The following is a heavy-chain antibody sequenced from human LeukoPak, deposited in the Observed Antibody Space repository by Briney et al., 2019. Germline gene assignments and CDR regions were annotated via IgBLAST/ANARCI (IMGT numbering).Heavy chain of an antibody. V-gene: IGHV3-30-3*01. CDR2: ISYDGSNK. D-gene: IGHD2-2*01. J-gene: IGHJ4*02. CDR3: ARVGRRKDIVVVPAANPLDY. CDR1: GFTFSSYA. Sequence: PGGSLRLSCAASGFTFSSYAMHWVRQAPGKGLEWVAVISYDGSNKYYADSVKGRFTISRDNSKDTLYLRMNSLRAEDTAVYYCARVGRRKDIVVVPAANPLDYWGQGTLVTVSS.